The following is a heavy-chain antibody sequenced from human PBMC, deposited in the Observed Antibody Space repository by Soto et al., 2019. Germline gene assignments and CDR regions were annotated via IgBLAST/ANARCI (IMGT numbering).Heavy chain of an antibody. CDR3: AGSSGYRLDAFEI. CDR1: GGSISSGGYY. CDR2: IYYSGST. V-gene: IGHV4-31*03. Sequence: SETLSLTCTVSGGSISSGGYYWSWIRQHPGKGLEWIGYIYYSGSTYYNPSLKSRVTISVDTSKNQFSLKLSSVTAADTAVYYCAGSSGYRLDAFEIWGQGTMVTVS. J-gene: IGHJ3*02. D-gene: IGHD3-22*01.